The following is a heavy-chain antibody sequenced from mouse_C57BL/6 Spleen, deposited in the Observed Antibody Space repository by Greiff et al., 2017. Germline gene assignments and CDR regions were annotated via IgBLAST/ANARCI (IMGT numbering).Heavy chain of an antibody. CDR2: IYPGSGNT. CDR3: AREDTVVYFDY. D-gene: IGHD1-1*01. CDR1: GYTFTDYY. J-gene: IGHJ2*01. V-gene: IGHV1-76*01. Sequence: VQLQQSGAELVRPGASVKLSCKASGYTFTDYYINWVKQRPGQGLEWIARIYPGSGNTYYNEKFKGKATLTAEKSSSTAYMQLSSLTSEDSAVYFCAREDTVVYFDYWGQGTTLTVSS.